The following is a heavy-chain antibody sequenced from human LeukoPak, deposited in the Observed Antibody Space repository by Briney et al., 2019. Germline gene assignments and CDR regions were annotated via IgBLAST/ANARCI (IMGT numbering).Heavy chain of an antibody. J-gene: IGHJ4*02. CDR2: IYYSGST. CDR1: GGSISSYY. CDR3: ASGLLSPEPFDY. Sequence: SETLSLTCTVSGGSISSYYWSWIRQPPGKGLEWIGYIYYSGSTYYNPSLKSRVTISVDTSKNQFSLKLSSVTAADTAVYYCASGLLSPEPFDYWGQGTLVTVSS. V-gene: IGHV4-59*06. D-gene: IGHD1-14*01.